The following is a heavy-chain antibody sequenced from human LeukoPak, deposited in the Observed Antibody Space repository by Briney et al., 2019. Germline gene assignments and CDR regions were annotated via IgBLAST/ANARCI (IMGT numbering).Heavy chain of an antibody. Sequence: SDTLSLTCAVYGGSFSGYYWSWIRQPPGKGLEWIGEINHSGSTNYNPSLKSRVTISVDTSKNQFSLKLSSVTAADTAVYYCARERHYYYYYMDVWGKGTTVTVSS. CDR1: GGSFSGYY. CDR3: ARERHYYYYYMDV. CDR2: INHSGST. J-gene: IGHJ6*03. V-gene: IGHV4-34*01.